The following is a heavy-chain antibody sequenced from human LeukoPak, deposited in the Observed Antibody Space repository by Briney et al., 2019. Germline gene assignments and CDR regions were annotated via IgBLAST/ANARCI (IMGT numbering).Heavy chain of an antibody. CDR3: ARTTEGGYSYGYFYYYYMDV. CDR1: GGSISSSSFY. J-gene: IGHJ6*03. Sequence: SETLSLTCTVSGGSISSSSFYWGWIRQPPGKGLEWIGYIYYSGSTNYKSSLKSRVTISVDTSKNQFSLKLSSVTAADTAVYYCARTTEGGYSYGYFYYYYMDVWGKGTTVTISS. CDR2: IYYSGST. D-gene: IGHD5-18*01. V-gene: IGHV4-61*05.